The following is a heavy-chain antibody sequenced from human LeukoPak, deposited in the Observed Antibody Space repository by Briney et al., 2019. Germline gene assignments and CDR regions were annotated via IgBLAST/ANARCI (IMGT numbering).Heavy chain of an antibody. D-gene: IGHD2-15*01. Sequence: GGSLRLSCAASGFSFSSHGMSWVRQAPGKGLEWVSGIIGGAGGTYYADSVKGQFTISRDNAKNTLYLQMNSLRAEDTAVYYCAKTLGYCSGGSCYSGVIDYWGQGTLVTVSS. CDR2: IIGGAGGT. J-gene: IGHJ4*02. V-gene: IGHV3-23*01. CDR3: AKTLGYCSGGSCYSGVIDY. CDR1: GFSFSSHG.